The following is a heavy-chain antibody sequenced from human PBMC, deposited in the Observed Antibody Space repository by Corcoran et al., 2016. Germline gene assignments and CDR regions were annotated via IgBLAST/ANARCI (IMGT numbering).Heavy chain of an antibody. CDR3: AVLRLGELSPNCDY. CDR1: GFTFSSYS. CDR2: ISSSSSTI. J-gene: IGHJ4*02. D-gene: IGHD3-16*02. Sequence: EVQLVESGGGLVQPGGSLRLSCAASGFTFSSYSMNWVRQAPGKGLEWVSYISSSSSTIYYADSVKGRFTISRDNAKNSLYLQMNSLRAEDTAVYYCAVLRLGELSPNCDYWGQGTLVTVSS. V-gene: IGHV3-48*04.